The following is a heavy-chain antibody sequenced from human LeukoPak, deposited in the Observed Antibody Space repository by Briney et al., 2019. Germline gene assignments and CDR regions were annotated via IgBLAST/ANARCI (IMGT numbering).Heavy chain of an antibody. CDR1: GGSISSYY. J-gene: IGHJ4*02. CDR2: IYYSGRT. V-gene: IGHV4-59*01. Sequence: SETLSLTCTVSGGSISSYYWNWIRQPPGKGLEWIGYIYYSGRTNYNPSLKSRVTISVDTSKNQFSLKLGSVSAADTAMYYCARSAEDDYRLDYWGQGTLVIVSS. CDR3: ARSAEDDYRLDY. D-gene: IGHD4-11*01.